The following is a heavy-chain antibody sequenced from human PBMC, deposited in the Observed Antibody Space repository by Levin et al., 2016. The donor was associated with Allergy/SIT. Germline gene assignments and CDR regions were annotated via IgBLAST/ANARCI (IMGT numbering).Heavy chain of an antibody. Sequence: VRQMPGKGLEWMGRIDPSDSYAKYSPSFQGHVTISADKSISTAYLQWSSLKASDTAMYYCARDARKNWEPGHSEDWGRGTLVTVSS. CDR2: IDPSDSYA. J-gene: IGHJ4*02. CDR3: ARDARKNWEPGHSED. D-gene: IGHD1-26*01. V-gene: IGHV5-10-1*01.